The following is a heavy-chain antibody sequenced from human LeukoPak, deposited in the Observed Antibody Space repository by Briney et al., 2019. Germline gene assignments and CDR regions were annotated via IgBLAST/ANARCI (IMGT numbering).Heavy chain of an antibody. J-gene: IGHJ4*02. CDR3: ARADCSGGSCYGDY. CDR2: ISSSSSYI. D-gene: IGHD2-15*01. CDR1: GFTFSSYS. Sequence: GGSLRLSCAASGFTFSSYSMNWVRQAPGKGLEWVSSISSSSSYIYYADSVKGRFTISRDNAKNSLYLQMNSLRAEDTALYYCARADCSGGSCYGDYWGQGTLVTVSS. V-gene: IGHV3-21*04.